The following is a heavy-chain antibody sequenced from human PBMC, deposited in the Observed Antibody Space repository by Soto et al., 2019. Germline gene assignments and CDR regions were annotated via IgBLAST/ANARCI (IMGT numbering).Heavy chain of an antibody. Sequence: GGSLRLSCAASGFTFSNYWMHWVRQAPGKGLVWVSRINADGSSTSYVDSVKGRFTISRDNAENTVYLQMNSLRAEDTAIYYCARDPDTPPSMDVWGIGTTVTLSS. V-gene: IGHV3-74*01. J-gene: IGHJ6*04. CDR2: INADGSST. CDR3: ARDPDTPPSMDV. CDR1: GFTFSNYW. D-gene: IGHD2-15*01.